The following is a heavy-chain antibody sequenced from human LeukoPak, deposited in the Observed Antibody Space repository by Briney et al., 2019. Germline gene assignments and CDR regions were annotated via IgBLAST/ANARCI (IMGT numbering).Heavy chain of an antibody. D-gene: IGHD2-15*01. CDR2: INPSGGST. J-gene: IGHJ4*02. V-gene: IGHV1-46*01. CDR3: ARSVVVAATGDY. CDR1: GYTFTSYY. Sequence: ASVKVSCKASGYTFTSYYMHWVRQAPGQGLEWMGIINPSGGSTSYAQKCQGRVTMTRDMSTSTVYMELSSLRSEDTAVYYCARSVVVAATGDYWGQGTLVTVSS.